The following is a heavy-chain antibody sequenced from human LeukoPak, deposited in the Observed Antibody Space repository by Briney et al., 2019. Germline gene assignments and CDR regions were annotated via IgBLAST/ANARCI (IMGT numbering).Heavy chain of an antibody. Sequence: ASVKVSCKASGYTFTSYYMHLGRQAPGQGLEWMAIINLSGGSTSYAQKFQGRVSMTRDTSTTTVYMELSSLRSEETAVYYCARGTSSWTFDYWGQGTLVTVSS. CDR2: INLSGGST. V-gene: IGHV1-46*01. D-gene: IGHD6-13*01. CDR3: ARGTSSWTFDY. J-gene: IGHJ4*02. CDR1: GYTFTSYY.